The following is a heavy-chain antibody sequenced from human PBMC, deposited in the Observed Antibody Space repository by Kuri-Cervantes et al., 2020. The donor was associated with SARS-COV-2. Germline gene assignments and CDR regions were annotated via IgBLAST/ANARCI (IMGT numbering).Heavy chain of an antibody. V-gene: IGHV4-59*02. CDR3: ARDRVGALHNDAFDI. CDR1: GGSVSSYY. J-gene: IGHJ3*02. D-gene: IGHD1-26*01. CDR2: IFYSGST. Sequence: SETLSLTCTVSGGSVSSYYWSWIRQPPGKGLEWIGYIFYSGSTSYNPSLKSRVTISVDTSKNQFSLKLSSVTAADTAVYYCARDRVGALHNDAFDIWGQGTMVTVSS.